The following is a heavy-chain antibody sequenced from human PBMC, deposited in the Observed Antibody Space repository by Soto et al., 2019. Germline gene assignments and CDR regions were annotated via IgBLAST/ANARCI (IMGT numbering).Heavy chain of an antibody. V-gene: IGHV3-74*01. Sequence: GGSLRLSCAASGFTFSSYWMHWVRQAPGKGLVWVSRINSDGSSTSYADSVKGRFTISRDNAKNTLYLQMNSLRAEDTAVYYCARDDPRGYCTNGVCYYYGMDVWGQGTTVTVSS. CDR1: GFTFSSYW. D-gene: IGHD2-8*01. CDR3: ARDDPRGYCTNGVCYYYGMDV. CDR2: INSDGSST. J-gene: IGHJ6*02.